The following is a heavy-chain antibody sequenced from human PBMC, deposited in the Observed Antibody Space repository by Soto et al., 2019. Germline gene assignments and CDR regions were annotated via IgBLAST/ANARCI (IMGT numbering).Heavy chain of an antibody. Sequence: GGSLRLSCAASGFTFSTFWMHWVRQAPGKGLEWVASINQDGSAKYHVDSVKGRFTISRGNAKNSLYLQMSSLRAEDTALYSCARDPFHDSKGLFDYWGQGTLVTVSS. D-gene: IGHD3-22*01. CDR3: ARDPFHDSKGLFDY. V-gene: IGHV3-7*01. CDR1: GFTFSTFW. CDR2: INQDGSAK. J-gene: IGHJ4*02.